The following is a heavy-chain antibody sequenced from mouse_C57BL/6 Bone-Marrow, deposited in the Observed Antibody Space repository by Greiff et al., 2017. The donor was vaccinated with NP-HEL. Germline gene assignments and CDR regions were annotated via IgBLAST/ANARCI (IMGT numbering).Heavy chain of an antibody. Sequence: VQLKESGAELVRPGDSVKLSCTASGFNIKDDYMHWVKQRPEQGLEWIGWIDPENGDTEYASKFQGKGTITADTSSNTAYLQLSSLTTEDTAVYYCTTTSMDYWGQGTSVTVSS. CDR2: IDPENGDT. J-gene: IGHJ4*01. CDR3: TTTSMDY. CDR1: GFNIKDDY. V-gene: IGHV14-4*01.